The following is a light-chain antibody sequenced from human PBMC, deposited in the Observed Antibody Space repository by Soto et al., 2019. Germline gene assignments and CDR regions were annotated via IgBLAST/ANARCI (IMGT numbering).Light chain of an antibody. V-gene: IGLV2-23*01. Sequence: QSALTQPASVSGSPGQSITISCTGTSSDIGTYNFVSWYQQHPGKAPKFIIYDDIKRPSGVSNRFSGSKSGNTASLTISGLQAEDEADYYCCSYAGRSTGYYVFGSGTKLTVL. CDR2: DDI. CDR3: CSYAGRSTGYYV. J-gene: IGLJ1*01. CDR1: SSDIGTYNF.